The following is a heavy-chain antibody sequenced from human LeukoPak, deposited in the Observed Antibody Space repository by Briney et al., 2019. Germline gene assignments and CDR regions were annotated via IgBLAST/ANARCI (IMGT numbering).Heavy chain of an antibody. CDR3: ATSGYRSSWYSTRREDWFDP. Sequence: GASVKVSCKASGYTFTGYYMHWVRQAPGQGLEWMGWINPNSGGTNYAQKFQGRVTMTRDTSISTAYMELSRLRSDDTAVYYCATSGYRSSWYSTRREDWFDPWGQGTLVTVSS. CDR2: INPNSGGT. CDR1: GYTFTGYY. J-gene: IGHJ5*02. D-gene: IGHD6-13*01. V-gene: IGHV1-2*02.